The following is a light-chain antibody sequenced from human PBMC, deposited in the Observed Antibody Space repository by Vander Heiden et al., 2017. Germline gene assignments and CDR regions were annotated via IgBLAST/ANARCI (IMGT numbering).Light chain of an antibody. Sequence: IVLTQSPGTLSLSPGERATLSCRARQSVSSSYLAWYQQKPGQAPRLLIDGASSRATGIPDRFSGSGSGTDFTLTISRLEPEDFAVYYCQQYGSSLLFTFGPGTKVDIK. CDR1: QSVSSSY. V-gene: IGKV3-20*01. J-gene: IGKJ3*01. CDR3: QQYGSSLLFT. CDR2: GAS.